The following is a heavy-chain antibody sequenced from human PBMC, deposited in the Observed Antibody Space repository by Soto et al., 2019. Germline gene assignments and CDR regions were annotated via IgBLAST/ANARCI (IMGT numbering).Heavy chain of an antibody. D-gene: IGHD3-16*01. Sequence: DVQLLESGGGLVQPGGSLRLSCEGSGFTFRGYAMSWVRQPPGKGLEWVTAITGGGDDTYHSDSVKGRFTISRDNSKNTLYLQMNSLRAEDTAVYYCAKGSAKGSAYYFDFWGPGTMVTVSS. J-gene: IGHJ4*02. CDR3: AKGSAKGSAYYFDF. CDR2: ITGGGDDT. CDR1: GFTFRGYA. V-gene: IGHV3-23*01.